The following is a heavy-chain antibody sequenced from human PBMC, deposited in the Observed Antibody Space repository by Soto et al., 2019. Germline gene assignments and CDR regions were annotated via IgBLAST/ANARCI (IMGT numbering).Heavy chain of an antibody. CDR1: GGSISPFY. J-gene: IGHJ4*02. CDR2: LYYSGNA. V-gene: IGHV4-59*01. CDR3: ARVGGVAARTFDY. D-gene: IGHD2-15*01. Sequence: SETLSLTCTVSGGSISPFYWSWVRQPPGKGLEWIGYLYYSGNANYNPSLKSRVTISVDASKNQVSLRLTSVTAADTAVYYCARVGGVAARTFDYWGQGTVVTVSS.